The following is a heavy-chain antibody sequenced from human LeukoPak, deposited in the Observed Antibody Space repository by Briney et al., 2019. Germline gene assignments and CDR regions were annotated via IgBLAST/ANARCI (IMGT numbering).Heavy chain of an antibody. CDR1: GGSISSSGYY. CDR3: ARNPRPFYGDYGFDY. J-gene: IGHJ4*02. V-gene: IGHV4-39*02. Sequence: SETLSLTCTVSGGSISSSGYYWGWIRQSPGEGLEWIANIYYSGITYYNPSLKSRVTISVDTSKNHFSLKLSSVTAADTAVYYCARNPRPFYGDYGFDYWGQGTLVSVSS. D-gene: IGHD4-17*01. CDR2: IYYSGIT.